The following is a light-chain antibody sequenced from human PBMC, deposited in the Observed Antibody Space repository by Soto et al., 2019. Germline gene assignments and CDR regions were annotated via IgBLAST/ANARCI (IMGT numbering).Light chain of an antibody. CDR3: QQYNDYPWT. J-gene: IGKJ1*01. CDR1: QSVSSSY. Sequence: EIVLTQSPGTLSLSPGERATLSCRASQSVSSSYLAWYQQKPGQAPRLLIYDASNRATGIPARFSGSGSGTEFTLTISSLQPDDFATYYCQQYNDYPWTFGQGTKVDIK. CDR2: DAS. V-gene: IGKV3-20*01.